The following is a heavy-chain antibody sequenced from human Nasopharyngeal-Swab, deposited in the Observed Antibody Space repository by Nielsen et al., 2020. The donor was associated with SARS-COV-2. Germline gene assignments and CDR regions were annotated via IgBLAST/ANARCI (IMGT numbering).Heavy chain of an antibody. V-gene: IGHV1-3*01. J-gene: IGHJ4*02. CDR3: ARSTTTGNLDY. CDR1: GYTFATYT. Sequence: ASVKVSCKASGYTFATYTMQWVRQAPGQRLESMGWINADNGLTKYSQKFQGRVTISRDTSASTAYMELSSLRSDDTAVYYCARSTTTGNLDYWGQGTLVTVSS. D-gene: IGHD1-1*01. CDR2: INADNGLT.